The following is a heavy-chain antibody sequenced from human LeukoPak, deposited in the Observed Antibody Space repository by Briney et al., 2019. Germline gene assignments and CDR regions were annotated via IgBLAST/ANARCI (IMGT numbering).Heavy chain of an antibody. CDR2: IKSKIDGGPT. J-gene: IGHJ4*02. D-gene: IGHD3-10*01. CDR1: GFIFSNAW. Sequence: GGSRRLSCAASGFIFSNAWMNWVRQAPGKGLEWIGRIKSKIDGGPTDYAAPVKGRFTISRDDSKSTLYLQMNGLKTEDAGVYYCTTERAVWFGELFDYYDYWGQGTLVTVSS. V-gene: IGHV3-15*01. CDR3: TTERAVWFGELFDYYDY.